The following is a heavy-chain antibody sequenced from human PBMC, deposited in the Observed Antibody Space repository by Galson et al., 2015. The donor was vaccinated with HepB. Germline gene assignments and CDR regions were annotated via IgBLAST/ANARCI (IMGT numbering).Heavy chain of an antibody. CDR1: GFTFSSYA. D-gene: IGHD2-15*01. V-gene: IGHV3-30*04. CDR3: ARDSIVVVVAAPLDY. CDR2: ISYDGSNK. J-gene: IGHJ4*02. Sequence: SLRLSCAASGFTFSSYAMHWVRQAPGKGLEWVAVISYDGSNKYYADSVKGRFTISRDNSKNTLYLQMNSLRAEDTAVYYCARDSIVVVVAAPLDYWGQGTLVTVSS.